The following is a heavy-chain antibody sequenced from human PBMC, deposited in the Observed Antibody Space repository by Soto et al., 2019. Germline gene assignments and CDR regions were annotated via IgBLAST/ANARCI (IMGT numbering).Heavy chain of an antibody. D-gene: IGHD5-18*01. V-gene: IGHV1-18*04. CDR1: GSTFTSNG. Sequence: VASVKVSCKVSGSTFTSNGIGWVRQAPGQGLEWMGWISTYNENMDSAPQLQGRLTMTTDTSTTTAYMELSSLRSEDTAVYYCARVWATGAMALPNLDYWGQGTLVTVSS. J-gene: IGHJ4*02. CDR3: ARVWATGAMALPNLDY. CDR2: ISTYNENM.